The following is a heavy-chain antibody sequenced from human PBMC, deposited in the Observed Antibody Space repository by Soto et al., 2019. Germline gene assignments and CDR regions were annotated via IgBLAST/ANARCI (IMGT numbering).Heavy chain of an antibody. CDR3: ARAENCGGDCYSAYFQH. J-gene: IGHJ1*01. V-gene: IGHV4-31*03. CDR2: IYYSGST. Sequence: SETLSLTCTVSGGSISSGGYYWSWIRQHPGKGLEWIGYIYYSGSTYYNPSLKSRVTISVDTSKNQFSLKLSSVTAADTAVYYCARAENCGGDCYSAYFQHWGQGTLVTVSS. D-gene: IGHD2-21*02. CDR1: GGSISSGGYY.